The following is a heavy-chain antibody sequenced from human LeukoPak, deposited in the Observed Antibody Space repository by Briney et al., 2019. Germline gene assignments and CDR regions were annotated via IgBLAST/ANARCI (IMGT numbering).Heavy chain of an antibody. CDR3: AKHSNWNAGVDWFDP. Sequence: LETLSLTCTVSGGSNYWSWIRQPPGKGLEWIAYIHYSGSTNYNPSLKSRVTISIDTSKNQFSLKLNSVTAADTAVYYCAKHSNWNAGVDWFDPWGQGTLVTVSS. CDR2: IHYSGST. V-gene: IGHV4-59*08. CDR1: GGSNY. D-gene: IGHD1-20*01. J-gene: IGHJ5*02.